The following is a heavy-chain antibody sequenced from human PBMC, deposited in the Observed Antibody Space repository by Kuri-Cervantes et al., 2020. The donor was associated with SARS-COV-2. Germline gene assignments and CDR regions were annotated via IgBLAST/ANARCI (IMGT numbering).Heavy chain of an antibody. D-gene: IGHD2-2*01. Sequence: SETLSLTCTVSGGSISSSSYYWGWIRQPPGKGLEWIGEINHSGSTNYNPSLKSRVTISVDTSKNQFSLKLSSVTAADTAVYYCARAVARGVPAALGLGLYYYYGMDVWGQGTTVTGSS. J-gene: IGHJ6*02. CDR2: INHSGST. CDR1: GGSISSSSYY. V-gene: IGHV4-39*07. CDR3: ARAVARGVPAALGLGLYYYYGMDV.